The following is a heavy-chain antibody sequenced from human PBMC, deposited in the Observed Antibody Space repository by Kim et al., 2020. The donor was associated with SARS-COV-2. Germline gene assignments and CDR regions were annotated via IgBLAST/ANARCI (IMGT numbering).Heavy chain of an antibody. CDR1: GFTFSSYG. J-gene: IGHJ6*01. D-gene: IGHD2-21*01. Sequence: GGSLRLSCAASGFTFSSYGMHWVRQAPGKGLEWVSVISYDGSNIYYADSVKGRFTISRDNSKNTLYLQMNSLRAEDTAVYYCARAASDGDLCYYYYGID. V-gene: IGHV3-30*03. CDR3: ARAASDGDLCYYYYGID. CDR2: ISYDGSNI.